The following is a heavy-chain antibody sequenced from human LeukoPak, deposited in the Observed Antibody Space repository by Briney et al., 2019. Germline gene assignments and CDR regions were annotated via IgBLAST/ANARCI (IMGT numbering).Heavy chain of an antibody. V-gene: IGHV3-23*01. J-gene: IGHJ4*02. CDR3: AKAPSTYYYDSSGYSYFDY. Sequence: GGSLRLSCAPSGFTFSSYAMSWVRQAPGKGLEWVSAISGSGGSTYYADSVKGRFTISRDNSKNTLYLQMNSLRAEDTAVYYCAKAPSTYYYDSSGYSYFDYWGQGTLVTVSS. CDR1: GFTFSSYA. CDR2: ISGSGGST. D-gene: IGHD3-22*01.